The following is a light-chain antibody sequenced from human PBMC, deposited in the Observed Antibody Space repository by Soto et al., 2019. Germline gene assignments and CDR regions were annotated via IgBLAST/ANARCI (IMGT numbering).Light chain of an antibody. CDR1: QDIRNY. J-gene: IGKJ4*01. CDR2: DAS. CDR3: QQYDNLLLT. V-gene: IGKV1-33*01. Sequence: DIQMTQSPSSLSASVGDRVTITCQASQDIRNYLNWYQQKPGKAPKLLLYDASNLETGVPSRFSGSGSGTDFTFTISSLQPEDVATYYCQQYDNLLLTFGGGTKVEIK.